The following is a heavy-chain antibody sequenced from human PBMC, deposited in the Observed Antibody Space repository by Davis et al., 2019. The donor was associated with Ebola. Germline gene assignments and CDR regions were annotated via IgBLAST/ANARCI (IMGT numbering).Heavy chain of an antibody. V-gene: IGHV1-69*13. D-gene: IGHD1-26*01. CDR3: ARGGGRSIVGASTGTYYYYGMDV. J-gene: IGHJ6*02. CDR2: IIPIFGAA. CDR1: GGTFSSYA. Sequence: SVKVSCKASGGTFSSYALSWVRQAPGQGLEWMGGIIPIFGAANYAQKFQGRVTITADESTSTAYMELSSLRSEDTAVYYCARGGGRSIVGASTGTYYYYGMDVWGQGTTVTASS.